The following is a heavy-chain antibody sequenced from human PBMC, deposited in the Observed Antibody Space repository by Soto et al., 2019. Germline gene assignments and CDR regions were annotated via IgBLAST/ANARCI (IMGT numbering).Heavy chain of an antibody. CDR3: ARDANFGTIFGVVITHYYYYYGMDV. D-gene: IGHD3-3*01. Sequence: GASVKVSCKASGYTFTSYYMHWVRQAPGQGLEWMGIINPSGGSTSYAQKFQGRVTMTRDTSTSTVYMELSSLRSEDTAVYYCARDANFGTIFGVVITHYYYYYGMDVWGQGTTVTVSS. CDR2: INPSGGST. V-gene: IGHV1-46*01. J-gene: IGHJ6*02. CDR1: GYTFTSYY.